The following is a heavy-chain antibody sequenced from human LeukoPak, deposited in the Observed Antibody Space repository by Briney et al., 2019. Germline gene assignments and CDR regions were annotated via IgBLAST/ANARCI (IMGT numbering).Heavy chain of an antibody. CDR2: IYYSGST. J-gene: IGHJ4*02. CDR3: ASRSSIWSGYQDTLYYFDS. D-gene: IGHD3-3*01. Sequence: SETLSLTCTVSGGSISRYYWSWIRQPPGKRLEWIGHIYYSGSTNYNPSLKSRVTISVDTSKNQFSLKLSSVSAADTAVYYCASRSSIWSGYQDTLYYFDSWGQGNLVTVSS. CDR1: GGSISRYY. V-gene: IGHV4-59*01.